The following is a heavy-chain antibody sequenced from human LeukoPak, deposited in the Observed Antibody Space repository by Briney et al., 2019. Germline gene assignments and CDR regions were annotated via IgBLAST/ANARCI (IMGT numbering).Heavy chain of an antibody. CDR2: INHSGST. J-gene: IGHJ4*02. V-gene: IGHV4-34*01. Sequence: PSETLSLTCAVYGESFSGYYWSWIRQPPGKGLEWIGEINHSGSTNYNPSLKNRVTISVDTSKNQFSLKLSSVTAADTAMYYCARGYHWGGYYFDYWGQGTLVTVSS. CDR1: GESFSGYY. D-gene: IGHD1-1*01. CDR3: ARGYHWGGYYFDY.